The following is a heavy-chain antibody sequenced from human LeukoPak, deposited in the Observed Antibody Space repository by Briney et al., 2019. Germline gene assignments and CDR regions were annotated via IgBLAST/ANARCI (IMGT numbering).Heavy chain of an antibody. Sequence: GGSLRLSCAASGFTFSSYGMHWVRQAPGKGLEWVAFIRYDGSNKYYADSVKGRFTISRDNSKNTLYLQMNSLRVEDTAVYYCARVAAGYFDYWGQGTLVTVSS. V-gene: IGHV3-30*02. J-gene: IGHJ4*02. CDR3: ARVAAGYFDY. D-gene: IGHD6-19*01. CDR1: GFTFSSYG. CDR2: IRYDGSNK.